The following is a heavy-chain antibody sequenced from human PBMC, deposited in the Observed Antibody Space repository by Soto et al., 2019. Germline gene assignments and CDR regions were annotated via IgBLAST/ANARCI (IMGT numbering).Heavy chain of an antibody. CDR1: GFTFTSYG. CDR2: ISYDGSNK. Sequence: QVQLVESGGGVVQPGRSLRLSCAASGFTFTSYGMHWVRQAPGKGLEWVALISYDGSNKYYADSVKGRFTISRDNSKNTLDRQMNSLRAEDTAVYYCAKDYCSGGSCFYFDYWGQGTLVTVSS. D-gene: IGHD2-15*01. CDR3: AKDYCSGGSCFYFDY. J-gene: IGHJ4*02. V-gene: IGHV3-30*18.